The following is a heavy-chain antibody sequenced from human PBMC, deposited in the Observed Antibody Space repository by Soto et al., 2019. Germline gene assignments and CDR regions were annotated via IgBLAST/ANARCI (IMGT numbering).Heavy chain of an antibody. CDR3: ARGSGSYYAY. V-gene: IGHV4-61*01. CDR2: ISYSGST. D-gene: IGHD1-26*01. CDR1: GASVSSGNYY. J-gene: IGHJ4*02. Sequence: SEPLSHTCTVSGASVSSGNYYWSWIRQPPGKGLECIGYISYSGSTNYNPSLKSRVTISIDTSKNQFSLKLSSVTAADTAVYYCARGSGSYYAYWGQGTLVTVS.